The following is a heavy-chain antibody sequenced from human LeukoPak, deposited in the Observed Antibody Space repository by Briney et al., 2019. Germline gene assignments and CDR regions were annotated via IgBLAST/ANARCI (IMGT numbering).Heavy chain of an antibody. CDR1: GGSISSDAYY. CDR3: ARSREYNFSPRYYFDY. D-gene: IGHD5-24*01. Sequence: PSQTLSLTCTVSGGSISSDAYYWIWIRQLPGKGLEWIVYIYYSGSTNYNPSLKSRVTISIDTSKNQFSLKLTSVTAADTAVYYCARSREYNFSPRYYFDYWGPGTLVTVSS. CDR2: IYYSGST. V-gene: IGHV4-61*08. J-gene: IGHJ4*02.